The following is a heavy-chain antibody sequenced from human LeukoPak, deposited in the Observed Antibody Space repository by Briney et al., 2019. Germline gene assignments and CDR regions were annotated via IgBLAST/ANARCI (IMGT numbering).Heavy chain of an antibody. CDR1: GGTFSSYA. Sequence: ASVKVSCKASGGTFSSYAISWVRQAPGQGLEWMGGIIPIFGTANYAQKFQGRVTITTDESTGTAYTELSSLRSEDTAVYYCARAGYSSSWQYWFDPWGQGTLVTVSS. V-gene: IGHV1-69*05. D-gene: IGHD6-13*01. J-gene: IGHJ5*02. CDR2: IIPIFGTA. CDR3: ARAGYSSSWQYWFDP.